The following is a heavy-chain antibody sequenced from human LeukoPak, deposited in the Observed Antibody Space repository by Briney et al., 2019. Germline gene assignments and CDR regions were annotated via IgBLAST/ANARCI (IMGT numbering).Heavy chain of an antibody. V-gene: IGHV5-51*01. D-gene: IGHD1-26*01. CDR3: ARGAAEWELLHY. Sequence: GESLKISCKGSGYSFTNYWIAWVRQLPGKGLEWMGIIYPGDSDTRYSPSFEGQVTISADTSISTAYLQWSSLSASDTAMYYCARGAAEWELLHYWGQGTLVTVS. CDR2: IYPGDSDT. CDR1: GYSFTNYW. J-gene: IGHJ4*02.